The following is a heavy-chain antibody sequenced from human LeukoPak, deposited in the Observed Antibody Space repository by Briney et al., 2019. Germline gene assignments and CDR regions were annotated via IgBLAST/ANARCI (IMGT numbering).Heavy chain of an antibody. V-gene: IGHV1-2*02. Sequence: ASVKVSCKASGYNFNGYYLHWVRQAPGQGLEWMGWINPNSGGTNYAQKFQGRVTLTRDTSISTASMELTSLRSDDTAVYHCASRITGDFDYWGQGTLVTVSS. J-gene: IGHJ4*02. CDR1: GYNFNGYY. D-gene: IGHD1-20*01. CDR3: ASRITGDFDY. CDR2: INPNSGGT.